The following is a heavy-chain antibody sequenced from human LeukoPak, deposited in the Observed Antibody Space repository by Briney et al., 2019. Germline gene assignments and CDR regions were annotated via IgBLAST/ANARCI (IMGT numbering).Heavy chain of an antibody. J-gene: IGHJ4*02. CDR1: EVTFNTYD. CDR2: IAMSGTT. Sequence: GGSLRLSCAVSEVTFNTYDMHWVRQATGKGLEWVSAIAMSGTTYYSASVRGRFTISREHAKKSLDLQMNSLGVGDTAVYYCAAGRTRDTNYPFVYWGQGTLVTVSS. V-gene: IGHV3-13*01. CDR3: AAGRTRDTNYPFVY. D-gene: IGHD5-24*01.